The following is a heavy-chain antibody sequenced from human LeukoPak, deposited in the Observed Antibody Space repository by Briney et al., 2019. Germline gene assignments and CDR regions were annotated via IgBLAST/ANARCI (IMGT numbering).Heavy chain of an antibody. CDR2: IYPGDSDT. Sequence: GESLKISCEGSGYSFASYWIGWVRQMPGQGLEWMGIIYPGDSDTRYSPSFQGQVTISADKSINTAYLQWSSLKTSDTAMYYCARHSAVYASGTSDYWGQGTLVTVSS. CDR1: GYSFASYW. V-gene: IGHV5-51*01. J-gene: IGHJ4*02. D-gene: IGHD3-10*01. CDR3: ARHSAVYASGTSDY.